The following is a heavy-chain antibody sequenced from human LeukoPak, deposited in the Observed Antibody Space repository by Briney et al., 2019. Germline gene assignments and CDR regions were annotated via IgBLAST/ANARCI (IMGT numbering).Heavy chain of an antibody. V-gene: IGHV1-46*01. J-gene: IGHJ5*02. D-gene: IGHD3-3*01. CDR1: GYTFTKYY. Sequence: GASVKVSCKASGYTFTKYYMNWVRQAPGQGLEWMGIMHPTGDSTNYAQKFQGRATLTRDTSTGTFYMELSSLTSEDTAVYYCARHDFDLPMIYSFFVHWGQGTLVTVSS. CDR2: MHPTGDST. CDR3: ARHDFDLPMIYSFFVH.